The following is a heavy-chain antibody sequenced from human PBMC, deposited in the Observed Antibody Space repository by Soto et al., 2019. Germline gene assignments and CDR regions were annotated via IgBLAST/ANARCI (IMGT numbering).Heavy chain of an antibody. Sequence: GGSLRLSCAASGFTFSSYEMNWVRQAPGKGLEWVSYISSSGSTIYYADSVKGRFTISRDNAKNSLYLQMNSLRAEDTAVYYCARKQLVRYYYGMDVWGQGTTVTVSS. D-gene: IGHD6-6*01. CDR3: ARKQLVRYYYGMDV. J-gene: IGHJ6*02. CDR1: GFTFSSYE. V-gene: IGHV3-48*03. CDR2: ISSSGSTI.